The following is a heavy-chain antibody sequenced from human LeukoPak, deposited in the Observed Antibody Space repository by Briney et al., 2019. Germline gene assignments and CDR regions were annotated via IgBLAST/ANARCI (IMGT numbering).Heavy chain of an antibody. D-gene: IGHD3-22*01. Sequence: GGSLRLSCAASGFSFTTYWLGWVRQPPGKGLEWVGRIKSKTDGGTTDYAAPVKGRFTISRDDSKNTLYLQMNSLKTEDTAVYYCTTDFAYYYDRSWGQGTLVTVSS. CDR2: IKSKTDGGTT. V-gene: IGHV3-15*01. CDR3: TTDFAYYYDRS. J-gene: IGHJ5*02. CDR1: GFSFTTYW.